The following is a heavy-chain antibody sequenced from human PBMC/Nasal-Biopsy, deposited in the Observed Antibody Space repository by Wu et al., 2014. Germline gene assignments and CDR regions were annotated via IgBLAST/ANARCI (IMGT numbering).Heavy chain of an antibody. Sequence: TLSLTCTVSGGSVSSSNWWSWVRQPPGKGLEWIGEIFHSGSTNYNPSLKSRVTISVDKSKNEFSLKLSSVTAADTGLYYCARLAAAGPSPFDYWGQGTPGHRLL. V-gene: IGHV4-4*02. CDR1: GGSVSSSNW. CDR2: IFHSGST. J-gene: IGHJ4*02. D-gene: IGHD6-13*01. CDR3: ARLAAAGPSPFDY.